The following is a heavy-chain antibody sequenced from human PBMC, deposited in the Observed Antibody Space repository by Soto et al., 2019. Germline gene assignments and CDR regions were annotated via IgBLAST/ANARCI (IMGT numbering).Heavy chain of an antibody. D-gene: IGHD4-4*01. V-gene: IGHV3-74*01. CDR2: INSDGSNT. CDR1: GFPFYNHW. J-gene: IGHJ6*03. CDR3: ARGAQFQYYMDV. Sequence: GGSLRLSCAASGFPFYNHWMRWVRQAPGKGLVWVSRINSDGSNTNYADSVRGRFTISRDNAKNTVYLQVNTLRVEDTAVYFCARGAQFQYYMDVLGKGTAVTVSS.